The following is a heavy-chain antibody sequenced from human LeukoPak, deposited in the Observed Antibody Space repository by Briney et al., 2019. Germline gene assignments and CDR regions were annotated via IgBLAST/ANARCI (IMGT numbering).Heavy chain of an antibody. V-gene: IGHV4-4*07. D-gene: IGHD3-10*01. J-gene: IGHJ6*02. CDR2: VYASGST. CDR1: GGSISGYF. CDR3: ARDAGSALLWFGELWHYYCYGMDV. Sequence: SETLSLTCTVSGGSISGYFWSWIRQPAGKGLEWIGRVYASGSTNYNPSLRSRVTMSVDTSENQFSLSLTSATAADTAVYYCARDAGSALLWFGELWHYYCYGMDVWGQGTTVTVSS.